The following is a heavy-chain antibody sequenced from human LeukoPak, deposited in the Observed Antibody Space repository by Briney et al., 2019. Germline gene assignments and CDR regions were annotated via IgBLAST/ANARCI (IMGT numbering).Heavy chain of an antibody. D-gene: IGHD6-6*01. CDR1: GGSISSYY. V-gene: IGHV4-4*07. Sequence: PSKTLSLTCTVSGGSISSYYWSWIRQPAGKGLEWIGRIYTSGSTNYNPSLKSRVTMSVDTSKNQFSLKLSSVTAADTAVYYCARVYSSSPISGYYMDVWGKGTTVTVSS. J-gene: IGHJ6*03. CDR2: IYTSGST. CDR3: ARVYSSSPISGYYMDV.